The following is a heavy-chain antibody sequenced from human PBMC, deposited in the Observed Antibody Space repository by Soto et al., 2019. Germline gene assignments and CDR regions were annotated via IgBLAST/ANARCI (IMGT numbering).Heavy chain of an antibody. CDR3: ARDLRDYGDYVRYYYYYYMDV. J-gene: IGHJ6*03. CDR1: GYTFTSYG. CDR2: ISAYNDNT. Sequence: QVQLVQSGAEVKKPGASVKVSCKASGYTFTSYGISWVRQAPGQGLEWMGWISAYNDNTNYAQKLQGRVTMTTDTSTSTAYMELRSLRSDDTAVYYCARDLRDYGDYVRYYYYYYMDVWGKGTTVTVSS. D-gene: IGHD4-17*01. V-gene: IGHV1-18*01.